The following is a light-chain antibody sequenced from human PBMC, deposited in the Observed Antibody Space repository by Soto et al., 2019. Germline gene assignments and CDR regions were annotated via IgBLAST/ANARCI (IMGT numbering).Light chain of an antibody. CDR3: QQYNNWPPFT. V-gene: IGKV3-15*01. Sequence: EIVMTQSPATLSVSPGERATLSCRASQSVSSNLAWYQQKPGQAPRPLIYGASTRATGIPARFSGSGSGTKFTLNICSLQSEKFAVYYCQQYNNWPPFTFGPGTKVDIK. CDR1: QSVSSN. CDR2: GAS. J-gene: IGKJ3*01.